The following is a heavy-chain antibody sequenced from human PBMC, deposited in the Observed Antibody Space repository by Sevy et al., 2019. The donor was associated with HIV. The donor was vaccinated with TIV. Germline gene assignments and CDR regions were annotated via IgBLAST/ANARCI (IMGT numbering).Heavy chain of an antibody. CDR1: GFNFRTYS. CDR2: ISDDSRYI. CDR3: ARDFTIFGVVSGIDY. D-gene: IGHD3-3*01. J-gene: IGHJ4*02. V-gene: IGHV3-21*04. Sequence: GGSLRLSCAASGFNFRTYSMNWVRQAPGKGLEWLSSISDDSRYIYYSDSVKGGFTISRANAKNLLFLQMNNLRVEDTAIYYCARDFTIFGVVSGIDYWGQGNLVTVSS.